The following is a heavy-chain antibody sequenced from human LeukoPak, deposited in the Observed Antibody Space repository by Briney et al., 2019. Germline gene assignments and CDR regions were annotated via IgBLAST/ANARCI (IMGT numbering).Heavy chain of an antibody. Sequence: GGSLRLSCAASGFTVSSNYMSWVRQAPGKGLEWVSVIYSGGSTYYADSVEGRFTISRDNSKNTLYLQMNSLRAEDTAVYYCARDGYDILTGYYVYWGQGTLVTVSS. J-gene: IGHJ4*02. D-gene: IGHD3-9*01. CDR3: ARDGYDILTGYYVY. CDR2: IYSGGST. V-gene: IGHV3-53*01. CDR1: GFTVSSNY.